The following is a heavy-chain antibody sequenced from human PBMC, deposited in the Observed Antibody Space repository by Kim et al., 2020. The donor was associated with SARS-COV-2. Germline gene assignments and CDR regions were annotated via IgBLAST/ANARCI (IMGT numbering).Heavy chain of an antibody. D-gene: IGHD5-12*01. J-gene: IGHJ4*02. CDR3: AKAVVVATINEGFDY. V-gene: IGHV3-23*01. CDR2: ISGSGGST. Sequence: GGSLRLSCAASGFTFSSYAMSWVRQAPGKGLEWVSAISGSGGSTYYADSVKGRFTISRDNSKNKLYLQMNSLRAEDTAVYYCAKAVVVATINEGFDYWGQGTLVTVSS. CDR1: GFTFSSYA.